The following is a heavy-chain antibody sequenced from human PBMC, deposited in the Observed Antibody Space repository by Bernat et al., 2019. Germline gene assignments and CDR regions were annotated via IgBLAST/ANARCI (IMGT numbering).Heavy chain of an antibody. CDR2: IIPILGIA. J-gene: IGHJ5*02. Sequence: QVQLVQSGAEVKKPGASVKVSCKASGGTFSSYAISWVRQAPGQGLEWMGRIIPILGIANYAQKFQGRVRITADKSTSTAYMELSSLRSEDTAVYYCARSSSSSSGWFDPWGQGTLVTVSS. D-gene: IGHD6-6*01. CDR1: GGTFSSYA. V-gene: IGHV1-69*04. CDR3: ARSSSSSSGWFDP.